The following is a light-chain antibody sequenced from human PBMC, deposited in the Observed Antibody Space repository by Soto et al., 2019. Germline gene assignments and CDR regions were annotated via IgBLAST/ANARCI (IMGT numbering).Light chain of an antibody. CDR3: QQYGMSPRT. J-gene: IGKJ1*01. Sequence: EIVLTQSPGTLSLSPGERATLSCRASQSVDSSYLAWYQQKPGQAPRLVINGATSRATGIPDRFSGSGSGTDFTLTISRLEPEDVAVYYCQQYGMSPRTFGQGTKVDIK. CDR2: GAT. V-gene: IGKV3-20*01. CDR1: QSVDSSY.